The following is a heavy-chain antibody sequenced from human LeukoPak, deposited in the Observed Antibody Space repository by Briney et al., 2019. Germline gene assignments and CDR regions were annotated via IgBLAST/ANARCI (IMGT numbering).Heavy chain of an antibody. Sequence: ASVKVSCTASGYTFTSYYMHWVRQAPGQGLEWMGIINPSGGSTSYAQKFQGRVTMTRDTSTSTVYMELSSLRSEDTAVYYCASRRFGDPHNYYYYGMDVWGQGTTVTVSS. J-gene: IGHJ6*02. D-gene: IGHD3-10*01. CDR2: INPSGGST. CDR3: ASRRFGDPHNYYYYGMDV. CDR1: GYTFTSYY. V-gene: IGHV1-46*01.